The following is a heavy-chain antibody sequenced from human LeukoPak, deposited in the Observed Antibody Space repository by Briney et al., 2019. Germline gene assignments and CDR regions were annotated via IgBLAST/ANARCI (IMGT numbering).Heavy chain of an antibody. CDR2: IYPGDSDT. CDR1: GYSFTSYW. CDR3: ARSLYDFWSGYFGFDP. V-gene: IGHV5-51*01. D-gene: IGHD3-3*01. Sequence: GESLKISCKGSGYSFTSYWIGWVRQMPGKGPEWMGIIYPGDSDTRYSPSFQGQVTISADKSISTAYLQWSSLKASDTAMYYCARSLYDFWSGYFGFDPWGQGTLVTVSS. J-gene: IGHJ5*02.